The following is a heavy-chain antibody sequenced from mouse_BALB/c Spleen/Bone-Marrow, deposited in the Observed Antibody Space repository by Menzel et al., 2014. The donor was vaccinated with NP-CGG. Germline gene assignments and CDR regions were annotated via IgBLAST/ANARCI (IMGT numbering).Heavy chain of an antibody. CDR3: VRKYGKGGDY. V-gene: IGHV1-61*01. Sequence: QVQLQQSGAELVRPGASVKLSCKASGYTFTGYWMNWVKQRPGQGLEWIGMIDPSDSETHYNQIFKDKATLTVDKSSSTAYMQLGSLTSEDSAVDYCVRKYGKGGDYWGQGTTLTVSS. D-gene: IGHD2-10*02. CDR1: GYTFTGYW. CDR2: IDPSDSET. J-gene: IGHJ2*01.